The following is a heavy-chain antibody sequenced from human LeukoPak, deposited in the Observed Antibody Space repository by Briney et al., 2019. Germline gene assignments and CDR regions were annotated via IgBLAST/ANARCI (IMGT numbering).Heavy chain of an antibody. J-gene: IGHJ4*02. CDR1: GYAFSDHG. V-gene: IGHV1-18*04. Sequence: GASVKVSCTASGYAFSDHGVNWVRQAPGQGLEWMGWISGYNGHTSYAQKFQGRVMVTTDRSTNTAYLELRSLRSDDTAVCYCARVPNPRNTYGYNDKWGQGTLVTVSS. D-gene: IGHD5-18*01. CDR3: ARVPNPRNTYGYNDK. CDR2: ISGYNGHT.